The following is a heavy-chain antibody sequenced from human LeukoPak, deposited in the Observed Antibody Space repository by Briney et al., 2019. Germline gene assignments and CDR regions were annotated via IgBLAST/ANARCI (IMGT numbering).Heavy chain of an antibody. D-gene: IGHD4-17*01. Sequence: SVKVSCKASGGTFSSYANSWVRQAPGQGLEWMGGIIPIFGTANYAQKFQGRVTITADESTSTAYMELSSLRSDDTDVYYCARGFRLGHGEIDYWGQGSLVTVSS. CDR3: ARGFRLGHGEIDY. J-gene: IGHJ4*02. V-gene: IGHV1-69*13. CDR2: IIPIFGTA. CDR1: GGTFSSYA.